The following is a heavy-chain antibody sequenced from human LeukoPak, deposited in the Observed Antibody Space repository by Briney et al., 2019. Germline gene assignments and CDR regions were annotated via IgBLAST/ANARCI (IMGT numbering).Heavy chain of an antibody. CDR3: ARGATSGVDY. Sequence: GASVKVSCKASGGTFSSYAISWVRQAPGQGLEWMGRIIPILRIANYAQKFQGRVTITADKSTSTAYMELSSLRSEDTAVYYCARGATSGVDYWGQGTLVTVSS. CDR2: IIPILRIA. D-gene: IGHD1-26*01. CDR1: GGTFSSYA. J-gene: IGHJ4*02. V-gene: IGHV1-69*04.